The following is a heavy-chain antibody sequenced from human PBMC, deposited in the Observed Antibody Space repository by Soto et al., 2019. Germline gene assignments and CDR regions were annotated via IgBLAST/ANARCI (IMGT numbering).Heavy chain of an antibody. CDR1: GFTFRDYG. CDR3: AKDWVGGSNKYYFEC. V-gene: IGHV3-30*18. Sequence: QVQLVESGGGVVRPGRPLRLSCVASGFTFRDYGMHWVRQAPGKGLEWVAGISHHGRKEHYADSVKGRFTISRDNSKKTVYLQLNSRRGDDTAVYYGAKDWVGGSNKYYFECWGQGTLVTVSS. J-gene: IGHJ4*02. CDR2: ISHHGRKE. D-gene: IGHD1-26*01.